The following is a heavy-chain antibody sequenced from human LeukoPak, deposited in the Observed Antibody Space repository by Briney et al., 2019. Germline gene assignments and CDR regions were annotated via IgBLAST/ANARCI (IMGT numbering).Heavy chain of an antibody. J-gene: IGHJ6*02. D-gene: IGHD3-16*01. V-gene: IGHV4-34*01. CDR2: INHSGIN. CDR1: GGSFSGYS. Sequence: TSEILSLTCAVYGGSFSGYSLTWIRQPPGKGLEWIGEINHSGINHFNPSLKSRVTISADTSKKQVFLNLSSVTAADTAVYYCAKKKVDVMGNQYYYYYGLDVWGQGTTVTVSS. CDR3: AKKKVDVMGNQYYYYYGLDV.